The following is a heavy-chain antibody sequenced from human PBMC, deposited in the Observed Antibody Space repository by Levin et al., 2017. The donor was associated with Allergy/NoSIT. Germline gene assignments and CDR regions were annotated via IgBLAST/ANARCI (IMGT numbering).Heavy chain of an antibody. CDR1: GFTFSSYS. CDR3: AGVLWDYYYYMDV. CDR2: ISSSSSTI. V-gene: IGHV3-48*01. Sequence: ASVKVSCAASGFTFSSYSMNWVRQAPGKGLEWVSYISSSSSTIYYADSVKGRFTISRDNAKNSLYLQMNSLRAEDTAVYYCAGVLWDYYYYMDVWGKGTTVTVSS. J-gene: IGHJ6*03. D-gene: IGHD2-2*01.